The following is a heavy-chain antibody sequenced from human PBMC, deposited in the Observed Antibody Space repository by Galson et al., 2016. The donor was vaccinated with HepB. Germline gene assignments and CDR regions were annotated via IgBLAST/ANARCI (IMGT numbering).Heavy chain of an antibody. Sequence: ETLSLTCAVSDGSIANNFWHWVRQTPGKGLEWIGEVSHIGSTNLNPSLKSRLTMSVDTSNNQFSLRLTSVTAADTAVYYCARDLSDGGGIYYQAFDSWGQGTLVTVSS. J-gene: IGHJ4*02. CDR3: ARDLSDGGGIYYQAFDS. CDR1: DGSIANNF. D-gene: IGHD4-23*01. V-gene: IGHV4-34*01. CDR2: VSHIGST.